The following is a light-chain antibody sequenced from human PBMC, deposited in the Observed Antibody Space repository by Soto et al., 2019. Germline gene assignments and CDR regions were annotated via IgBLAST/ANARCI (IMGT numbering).Light chain of an antibody. CDR3: MQALQTPRT. V-gene: IGKV2-28*01. J-gene: IGKJ2*01. CDR2: LGS. CDR1: QSLLHSNGYNY. Sequence: DIVMTQSPLSLPVTPGEPASISCRSSQSLLHSNGYNYLDWYLQKPGQSPQILIYLGSNRASGVPDRFSGSGSGTDFTLKISRVEAEDVEVYYCMQALQTPRTFGQGTKLEIK.